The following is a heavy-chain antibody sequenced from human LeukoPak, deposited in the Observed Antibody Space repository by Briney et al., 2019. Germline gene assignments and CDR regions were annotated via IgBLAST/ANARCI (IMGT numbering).Heavy chain of an antibody. CDR1: GYTFTDPY. Sequence: ASVKVSCKASGYTFTDPYIHWVRQAPGQGPEWMGWINPSTGGARYAQKFQGRVTMTRDTSISTAYMELSRLRSDDTAVYYCARGDYVWGSYLPTYYFDYWGQGTLVTVSS. V-gene: IGHV1-2*02. CDR3: ARGDYVWGSYLPTYYFDY. D-gene: IGHD3-16*02. J-gene: IGHJ4*02. CDR2: INPSTGGA.